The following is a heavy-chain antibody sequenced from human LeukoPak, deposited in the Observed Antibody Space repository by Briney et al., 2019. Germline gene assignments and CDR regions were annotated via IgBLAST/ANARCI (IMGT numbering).Heavy chain of an antibody. CDR1: GYTFTSYG. J-gene: IGHJ4*02. V-gene: IGHV1-18*01. D-gene: IGHD5-18*01. CDR3: ARVDTAMAIPHFDY. Sequence: ASVKVSCKASGYTFTSYGISWVRQAPGQGLEWMGWISAYNGNTNYAQKLQGRVTMTTDTSTSTAYMELRSLRSDDTAVYYCARVDTAMAIPHFDYWGQGTLVTVSS. CDR2: ISAYNGNT.